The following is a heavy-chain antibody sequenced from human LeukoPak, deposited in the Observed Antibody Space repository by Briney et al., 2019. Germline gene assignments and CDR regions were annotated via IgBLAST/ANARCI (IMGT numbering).Heavy chain of an antibody. CDR1: GDSISSNNW. CDR3: ARESPIAAAGY. D-gene: IGHD6-13*01. V-gene: IGHV4-4*02. Sequence: SETLSLTCAVSGDSISSNNWWSWVRQPPGKGLEWIGEFHHSGSTNYNSSLKSRVTISIDKTRNQFSLKLSSVSAADTAVYYCARESPIAAAGYWGQGTLVTVSS. J-gene: IGHJ4*02. CDR2: FHHSGST.